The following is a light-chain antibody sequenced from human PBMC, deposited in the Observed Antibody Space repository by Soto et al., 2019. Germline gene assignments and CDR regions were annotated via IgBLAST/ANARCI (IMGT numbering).Light chain of an antibody. Sequence: IQLTQSPSSLSASVGDTVTITCRASQGIGNDLGWYQQKSGKAPKLLIYAASNLQSAVPSRFSGSGSGTDFTLTISGLQPEDVATYYCLQDNNYPLTFGGGTKVDIK. CDR1: QGIGND. CDR3: LQDNNYPLT. CDR2: AAS. J-gene: IGKJ4*01. V-gene: IGKV1-6*01.